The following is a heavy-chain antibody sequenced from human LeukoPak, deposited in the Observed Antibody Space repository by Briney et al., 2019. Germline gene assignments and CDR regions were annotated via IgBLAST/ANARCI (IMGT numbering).Heavy chain of an antibody. CDR3: ARASDRGVITNFFDY. Sequence: PSETLSLTCAVYGGSFSGYYWSWIRQPPGKGLEWIGEINHSGSTNYNPSLKSRVTISVDTSKNQFSLKLSSVTAADTAVYYCARASDRGVITNFFDYWGQGTLVTVSS. D-gene: IGHD3-10*01. J-gene: IGHJ4*02. CDR1: GGSFSGYY. CDR2: INHSGST. V-gene: IGHV4-34*01.